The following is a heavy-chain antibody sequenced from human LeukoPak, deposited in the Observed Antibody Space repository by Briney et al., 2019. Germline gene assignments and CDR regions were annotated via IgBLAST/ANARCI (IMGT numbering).Heavy chain of an antibody. Sequence: GGSLRLSCAASGFTFNDYYMSWIRQAPGKGLEWLSYINIGGTNTHYADSVKGRFTITRDNAKKSLYLEMNNLRAEDTAVYYCATDGAGFDTWGQGVLVTVSS. J-gene: IGHJ5*02. CDR1: GFTFNDYY. V-gene: IGHV3-11*01. CDR2: INIGGTNT. CDR3: ATDGAGFDT.